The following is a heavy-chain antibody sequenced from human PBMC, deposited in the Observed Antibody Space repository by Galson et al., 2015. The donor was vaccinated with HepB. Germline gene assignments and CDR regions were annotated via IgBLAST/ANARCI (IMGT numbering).Heavy chain of an antibody. CDR1: GFTFSSYA. D-gene: IGHD3-10*01. CDR2: ISGSGGST. J-gene: IGHJ4*02. CDR3: ARGYSNYGSGSAWGY. V-gene: IGHV3-23*01. Sequence: SLRLSCAASGFTFSSYAMSWVRQAPGKGLEWVSAISGSGGSTYYAESVKGRFTISRDNSKNTLYLQMNSLRAEDTALYYCARGYSNYGSGSAWGYWGQGTLVTVSS.